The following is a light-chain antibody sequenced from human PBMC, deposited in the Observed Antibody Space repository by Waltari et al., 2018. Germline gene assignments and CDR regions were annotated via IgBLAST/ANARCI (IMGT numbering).Light chain of an antibody. J-gene: IGKJ2*01. Sequence: IVMTQSPATLYVSPGERATLSCRASQSVGGNLAWYQQKPGQAPMLLIYGASTWVTGLPARFSGSGSETEFTLTISSVQSEDFAVYYCQQYNDWPLYTFGQGTKLEIK. CDR3: QQYNDWPLYT. V-gene: IGKV3-15*01. CDR2: GAS. CDR1: QSVGGN.